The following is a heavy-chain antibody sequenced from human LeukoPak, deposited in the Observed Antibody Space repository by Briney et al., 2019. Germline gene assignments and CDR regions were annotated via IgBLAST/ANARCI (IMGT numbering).Heavy chain of an antibody. Sequence: SETLSLTCTVSGGSISSGSYYWSWIRQPAGKGLEWIGRIYTSGSTNYNPSLKSRVTISVDTSKNQFSLKLSSVTAADTAVYYCARDSIRPYYYDSSGYGAFDIWGQGTMVTVSS. CDR1: GGSISSGSYY. CDR3: ARDSIRPYYYDSSGYGAFDI. D-gene: IGHD3-22*01. CDR2: IYTSGST. J-gene: IGHJ3*02. V-gene: IGHV4-61*02.